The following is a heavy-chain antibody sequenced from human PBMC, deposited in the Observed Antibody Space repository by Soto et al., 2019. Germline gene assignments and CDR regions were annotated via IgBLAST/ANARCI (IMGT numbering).Heavy chain of an antibody. Sequence: SETLSLTCTVSGGSVSSGSYYWSWIRQPPGKGLEWIGYIYYSGSTNYNPSLKSRVTISVDTSKNQFSLKLSSVTAADTAVYYCARDRSAILWFGELFNYGMDVWGQGTTVTVSS. CDR3: ARDRSAILWFGELFNYGMDV. J-gene: IGHJ6*02. CDR2: IYYSGST. CDR1: GGSVSSGSYY. V-gene: IGHV4-61*01. D-gene: IGHD3-10*01.